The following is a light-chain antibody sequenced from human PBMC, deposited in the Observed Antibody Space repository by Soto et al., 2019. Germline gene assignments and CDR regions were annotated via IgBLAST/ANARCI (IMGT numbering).Light chain of an antibody. CDR3: SSFTISSTLYV. J-gene: IGLJ1*01. Sequence: QSLLTQPASVSGSPGQSITISCAVTSSDIGGYNYVSWYQQHPGTAPKVIIYEVSNRPSGVSNRFSGSKSGNTASLTISGLQAEDEADYYCSSFTISSTLYVFGSGTKVTVL. V-gene: IGLV2-14*01. CDR2: EVS. CDR1: SSDIGGYNY.